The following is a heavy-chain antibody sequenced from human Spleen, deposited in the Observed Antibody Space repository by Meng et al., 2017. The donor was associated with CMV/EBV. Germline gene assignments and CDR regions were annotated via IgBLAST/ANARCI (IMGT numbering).Heavy chain of an antibody. CDR1: GFSVSDKY. CDR2: IYSGGST. V-gene: IGHV3-53*01. J-gene: IGHJ4*02. D-gene: IGHD2-2*01. Sequence: GGSLRLSCAASGFSVSDKYMSWVRQAPGKGLECVSVIYSGGSTYYADSVKGRFTISRDKSKNTLYLQMNSLRAEDTAMYYCAGCTSTSCANWGQGTLVTVSS. CDR3: AGCTSTSCAN.